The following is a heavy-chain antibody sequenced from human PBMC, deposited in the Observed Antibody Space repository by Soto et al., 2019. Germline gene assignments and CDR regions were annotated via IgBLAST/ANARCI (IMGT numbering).Heavy chain of an antibody. D-gene: IGHD1-26*01. CDR1: VFTFTSSA. CDR2: IVVGSGNT. CDR3: AADPSGSYYSNTY. Sequence: SVKVSCKASVFTFTSSAMHWVRQARGQRLEWIGWIVVGSGNTNYAQKFQERVTITRDMSTSTAYMELSSLRSEDTAVYYCAADPSGSYYSNTYWGQGTLVTV. V-gene: IGHV1-58*02. J-gene: IGHJ4*02.